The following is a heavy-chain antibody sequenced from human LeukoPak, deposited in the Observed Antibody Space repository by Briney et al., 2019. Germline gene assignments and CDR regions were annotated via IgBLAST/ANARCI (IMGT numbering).Heavy chain of an antibody. V-gene: IGHV1-2*04. Sequence: ASVKVSCKASGYTFTGYYMHWVRQAPGQGLEWMGWINPSSGGTYSAQKFQGWVTMTRDTSNSTAYMELSRLTSDDTAVYYCARANALYCSSTTCLFDYWGQGTLVTVSS. CDR1: GYTFTGYY. CDR2: INPSSGGT. J-gene: IGHJ4*02. D-gene: IGHD2-2*01. CDR3: ARANALYCSSTTCLFDY.